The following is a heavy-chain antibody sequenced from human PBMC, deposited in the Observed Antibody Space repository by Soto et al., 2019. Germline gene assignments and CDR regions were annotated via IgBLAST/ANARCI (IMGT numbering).Heavy chain of an antibody. V-gene: IGHV4-39*01. Sequence: SETLSLTCTVSSGSISSTIYSWDWIRQPPGKGLEWIGCIFYSVSTYYNPSLKSRVTISVDTSKNQFSLTLTSVTAADTAVYYCARQCRGVTCHWFVPWGQGTLVTVSS. J-gene: IGHJ5*02. D-gene: IGHD2-15*01. CDR2: IFYSVST. CDR1: SGSISSTIYS. CDR3: ARQCRGVTCHWFVP.